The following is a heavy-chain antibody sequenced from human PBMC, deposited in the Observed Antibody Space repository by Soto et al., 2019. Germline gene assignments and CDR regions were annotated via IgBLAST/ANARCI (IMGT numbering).Heavy chain of an antibody. V-gene: IGHV1-18*04. CDR2: ISTYNDDT. D-gene: IGHD3-9*01. J-gene: IGHJ4*02. CDR1: GYTFSNYG. Sequence: QVQLVQSGAEVQKPGASVRVSCRAAGYTFSNYGVTWVRQAAGQALEWMGCISTYNDDTNYAQNLQGRITLTTDTSTSTAYMELRSLTLDDTALYFCATGDILTGYFDIWGQGTLVTVSS. CDR3: ATGDILTGYFDI.